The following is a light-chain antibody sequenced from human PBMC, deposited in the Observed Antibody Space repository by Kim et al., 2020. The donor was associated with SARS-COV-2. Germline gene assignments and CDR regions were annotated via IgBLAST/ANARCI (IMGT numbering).Light chain of an antibody. V-gene: IGLV2-14*04. CDR1: SSDIGGYNY. CDR3: SSSASSSTYV. CDR2: DVT. J-gene: IGLJ1*01. Sequence: GQSITISCTGTSSDIGGYNYVSWYQQYPGKAPKLLIYDVTKRPSGVSNRFSGSKSGITASLTISGLQAEDEADYYCSSSASSSTYVLGIGTKVTVL.